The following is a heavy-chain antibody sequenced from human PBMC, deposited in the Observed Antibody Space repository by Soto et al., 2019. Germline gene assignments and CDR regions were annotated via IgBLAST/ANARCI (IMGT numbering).Heavy chain of an antibody. CDR1: GGSISSGGYY. CDR2: IYYSGST. J-gene: IGHJ6*02. D-gene: IGHD2-15*01. V-gene: IGHV4-31*03. Sequence: SETLSLTCTVSGGSISSGGYYWSWIRQHPGKGLEWIGYIYYSGSTYYNPSLKSRVTISVDTSKNQFSLKLSSVTAADTAVYYCARAIVVVAANSPKDYALVPTGYYGMDVWGQGTTVTVSS. CDR3: ARAIVVVAANSPKDYALVPTGYYGMDV.